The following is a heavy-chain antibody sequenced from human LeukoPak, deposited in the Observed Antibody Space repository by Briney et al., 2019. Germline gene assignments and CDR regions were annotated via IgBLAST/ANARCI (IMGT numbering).Heavy chain of an antibody. J-gene: IGHJ4*02. D-gene: IGHD5-18*01. Sequence: SGGSLRLSCAASGFNFSSYCMSWVRQAPGKGLEWVSAISGSGGSTYYAGSVKGRFTMSRDNSKNTLYLQMNSQRAEDTAVYYCAKDPAAGYNYWGQGTLVTVSS. CDR1: GFNFSSYC. CDR3: AKDPAAGYNY. V-gene: IGHV3-23*01. CDR2: ISGSGGST.